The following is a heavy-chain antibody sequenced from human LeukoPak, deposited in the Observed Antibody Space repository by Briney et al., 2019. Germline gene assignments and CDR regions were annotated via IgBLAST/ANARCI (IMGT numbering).Heavy chain of an antibody. J-gene: IGHJ5*02. CDR1: GGSFGGYY. Sequence: SETLSLTCAVYGGSFGGYYWSWIRQPPGKGLEWIGEINHSGSTNYNPSLKSRVTISVDTSKNQFSLKLSSVTAADTAVYYCASGFWFGELFYRPNWFDPWGQGTLVTVSS. V-gene: IGHV4-34*01. CDR2: INHSGST. CDR3: ASGFWFGELFYRPNWFDP. D-gene: IGHD3-10*01.